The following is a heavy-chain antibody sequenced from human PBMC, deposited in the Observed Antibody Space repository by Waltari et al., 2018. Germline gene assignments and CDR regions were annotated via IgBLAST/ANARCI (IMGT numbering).Heavy chain of an antibody. D-gene: IGHD3-10*01. J-gene: IGHJ4*02. CDR3: ARDVIGFDY. CDR1: GFTFSSSG. Sequence: QVQLVESGGGVVQPGRSLRLSCAASGFTFSSSGMHWVRQAPGKGLEWVAVIGYDGSNKYYADSVKGRFTISSDNSKNTLYLQMNSLRAEDTAVYYCARDVIGFDYWGQGTLVTVSS. CDR2: IGYDGSNK. V-gene: IGHV3-33*01.